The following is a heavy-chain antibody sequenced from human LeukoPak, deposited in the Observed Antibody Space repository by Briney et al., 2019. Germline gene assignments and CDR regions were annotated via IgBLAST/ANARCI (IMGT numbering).Heavy chain of an antibody. J-gene: IGHJ3*02. D-gene: IGHD3-22*01. CDR3: ATDPSGYGAFDI. V-gene: IGHV4-59*01. CDR2: IYYSGST. Sequence: SETLSLTCTVSGGSISSYYWSWIRQPPGKGLEWIGYIYYSGSTNYNPSLKSRVTISVDTSKNQFSLKLSSVTAADTAVYYCATDPSGYGAFDIWGQGTMVTVSS. CDR1: GGSISSYY.